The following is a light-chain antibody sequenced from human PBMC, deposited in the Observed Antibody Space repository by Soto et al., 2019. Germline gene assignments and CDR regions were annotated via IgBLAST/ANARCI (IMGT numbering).Light chain of an antibody. J-gene: IGLJ1*01. CDR3: SSYAGSNMGV. V-gene: IGLV2-14*02. Sequence: QSALTQPASVSGSPGQSITISCTGTSSDVGSYNLVSWYQQHPGKAPKLMIYEGSKRPSGVSNRFSASKSGDTASLTVSGLRAEDEADYYCSSYAGSNMGVFGSGTKVTVL. CDR1: SSDVGSYNL. CDR2: EGS.